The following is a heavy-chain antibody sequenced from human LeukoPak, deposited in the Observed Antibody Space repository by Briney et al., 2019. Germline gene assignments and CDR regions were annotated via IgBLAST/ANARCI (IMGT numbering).Heavy chain of an antibody. CDR2: ISSSSSYI. Sequence: GGSLGLSCAASGFTFSSYSMNWVRQAPGKGLEWVPSISSSSSYIYYADSVKGRFTISRDNAKNSLYLQMNSLRAEDTAVYYCAREAYCGGDCELSEQNYYYYGMDVWGQGTTVTVSS. D-gene: IGHD2-21*02. CDR3: AREAYCGGDCELSEQNYYYYGMDV. V-gene: IGHV3-21*01. J-gene: IGHJ6*02. CDR1: GFTFSSYS.